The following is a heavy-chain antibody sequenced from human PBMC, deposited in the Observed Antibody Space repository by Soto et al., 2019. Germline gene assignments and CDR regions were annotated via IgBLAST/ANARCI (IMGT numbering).Heavy chain of an antibody. D-gene: IGHD2-15*01. CDR2: INAGNGNT. V-gene: IGHV1-3*01. Sequence: ASVKVSCKASGYTFTSYAMHWVRQAPGQRLEWMGWINAGNGNTKYSQKFQGRVTITRDTSASTAYMELSSLRSEDTAVYYCAREGYCSGGSCYFGPHAFDIWGQGTMVTVSS. CDR1: GYTFTSYA. CDR3: AREGYCSGGSCYFGPHAFDI. J-gene: IGHJ3*02.